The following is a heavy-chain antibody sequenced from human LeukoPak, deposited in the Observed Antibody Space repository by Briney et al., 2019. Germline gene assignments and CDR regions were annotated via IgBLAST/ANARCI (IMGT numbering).Heavy chain of an antibody. D-gene: IGHD3-22*01. CDR3: ARGGIYDSSGY. J-gene: IGHJ4*02. CDR2: IYSGGST. CDR1: GFTVSSNY. V-gene: IGHV3-53*01. Sequence: GGSLRLSCAASGFTVSSNYMSWVRQAPGKGLEWVSVIYSGGSTYYADSAKGRFTISRDNSRNTLFLQMNSLRAEDTAVYYCARGGIYDSSGYWGQGTLVTVSS.